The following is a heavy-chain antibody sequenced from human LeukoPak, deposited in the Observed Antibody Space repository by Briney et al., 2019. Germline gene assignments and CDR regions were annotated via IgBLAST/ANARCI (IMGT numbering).Heavy chain of an antibody. CDR3: ARESAYCGRDCRLLNDH. CDR1: GFTFSSYA. D-gene: IGHD2-21*02. J-gene: IGHJ4*02. Sequence: GGSLGLSCAASGFTFSSYAMSWVRRAPGKGLEWVSAISGSGATSFSVDSVKGRFTISRDNSKNTLYLQMNKLRAEDTAIYYCARESAYCGRDCRLLNDHWGQGAPVTVSS. CDR2: ISGSGATS. V-gene: IGHV3-23*01.